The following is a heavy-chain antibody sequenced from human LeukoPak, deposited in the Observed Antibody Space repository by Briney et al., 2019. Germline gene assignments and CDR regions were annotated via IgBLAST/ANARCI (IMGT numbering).Heavy chain of an antibody. CDR2: ISNDGSEK. V-gene: IGHV3-30*04. CDR3: ARDGGFTRGWTYGAGDY. Sequence: PGRSLRLSCAASGFTFSSYVMHWVRQAPGKGLECVAVISNDGSEKYYADSVKGRFTISRDNSKNTLYLQMHSLGPEDTALYYCARDGGFTRGWTYGAGDYWGQGTLVAVSS. D-gene: IGHD3-10*01. J-gene: IGHJ4*02. CDR1: GFTFSSYV.